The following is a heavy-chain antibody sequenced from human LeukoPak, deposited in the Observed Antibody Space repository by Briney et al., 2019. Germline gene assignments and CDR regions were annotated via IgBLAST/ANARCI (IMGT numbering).Heavy chain of an antibody. CDR2: IYYSGST. CDR3: VRRNYYFDN. CDR1: GGSISDSSSY. V-gene: IGHV4-39*01. Sequence: SETLSLTCTVSGGSISDSSSYWGWIRQPPGKGLEWVASIYYSGSTYYNPSLKSRVSISVDTSKNQFSLKLSSVTAADTAVYYCVRRNYYFDNWGQGTLVTVSS. J-gene: IGHJ4*02.